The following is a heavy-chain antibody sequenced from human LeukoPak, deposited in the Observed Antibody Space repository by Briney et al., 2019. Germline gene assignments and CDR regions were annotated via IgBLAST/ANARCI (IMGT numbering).Heavy chain of an antibody. D-gene: IGHD3-22*01. CDR2: ISSSSGTI. J-gene: IGHJ4*02. Sequence: PGGSLRLSCAASGFTFSRFSMNWVRQAPGKGLEWVSYISSSSGTIYYADSVKGRFTISRDNSKNTLYLQMNSLRAEDTAVYYCAKDTSGSSGYYYFDYWGQGTLVTVSS. CDR3: AKDTSGSSGYYYFDY. V-gene: IGHV3-48*01. CDR1: GFTFSRFS.